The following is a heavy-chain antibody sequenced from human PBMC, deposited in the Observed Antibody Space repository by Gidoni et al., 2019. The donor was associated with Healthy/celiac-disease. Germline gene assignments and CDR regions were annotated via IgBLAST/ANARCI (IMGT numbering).Heavy chain of an antibody. J-gene: IGHJ4*02. CDR2: IWDDGSNK. V-gene: IGHV3-33*01. CDR1: GFTFSSYG. CDR3: ARSFLGTTDHQYFDY. D-gene: IGHD1-7*01. Sequence: QVQLVESGGGVVQPGRSLRFPCAASGFTFSSYGMHWVRQAPGKGLEWVAVIWDDGSNKYYADSVKGRFTISRDNCKNTLYLQMNSLRAEDTAVYYCARSFLGTTDHQYFDYWGQGTLVTVSS.